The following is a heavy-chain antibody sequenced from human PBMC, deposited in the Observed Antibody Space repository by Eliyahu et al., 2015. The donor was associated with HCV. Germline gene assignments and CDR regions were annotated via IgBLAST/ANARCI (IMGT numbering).Heavy chain of an antibody. J-gene: IGHJ3*02. D-gene: IGHD3-9*01. Sequence: QITLKESGPTLVKPTQTLTLTCTFSGFSLSTSGVGVGWIRQPPGKALEWLALIYWNDDKRYSPSLKSRLTITKDTSKNQVVLTMTNMDPVDTATYYCAHRDILTGFGAFDIWGQGTMVTVSS. CDR3: AHRDILTGFGAFDI. V-gene: IGHV2-5*01. CDR1: GFSLSTSGVG. CDR2: IYWNDDK.